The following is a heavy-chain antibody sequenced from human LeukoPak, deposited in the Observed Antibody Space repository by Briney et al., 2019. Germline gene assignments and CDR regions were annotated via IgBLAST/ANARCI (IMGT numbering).Heavy chain of an antibody. CDR1: GGSITTTNY. J-gene: IGHJ4*02. D-gene: IGHD6-13*01. V-gene: IGHV4-4*02. CDR2: ISLSGYT. Sequence: SETLSLTCGVSGGSITTTNYWSWVRQSPGRGLEWIGEISLSGYTGFNPSLRGRVTMSVDTSKNQFPLKLSSVTAADTAVYYCARGPAAGFFDYWGQGTLVTVSS. CDR3: ARGPAAGFFDY.